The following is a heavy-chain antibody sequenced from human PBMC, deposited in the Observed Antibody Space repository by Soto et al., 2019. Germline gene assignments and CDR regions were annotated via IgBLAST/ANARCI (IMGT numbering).Heavy chain of an antibody. CDR3: ARGRRYYDFWSGYYGRYYYYGMDV. CDR2: IIPIFGTA. CDR1: GGTFSSYA. J-gene: IGHJ6*02. D-gene: IGHD3-3*01. V-gene: IGHV1-69*13. Sequence: ASVKVSCKASGGTFSSYAISWVRQAPGQGLEWKGGIIPIFGTANYAQKFQGRVTITADESTNTAYMELSSLRSEDTAVYYCARGRRYYDFWSGYYGRYYYYGMDVWGQGTTVTVSS.